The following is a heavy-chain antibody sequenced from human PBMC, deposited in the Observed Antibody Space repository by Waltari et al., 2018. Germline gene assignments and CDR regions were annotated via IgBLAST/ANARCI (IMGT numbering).Heavy chain of an antibody. CDR1: GYTLTALS. CDR3: ATGVEYYDSSGYSSGNFDL. CDR2: FDPEHGET. D-gene: IGHD3-22*01. Sequence: QVQLVQSGAEVKKPGASVKVSCKVSGYTLTALSMHWVRQAPGKGLEWRGGFDPEHGETIYEQKFQGRVTMTEDTSTDTAYMELSSLRSEDTAVYYCATGVEYYDSSGYSSGNFDLWGRGTLVTVSS. V-gene: IGHV1-24*01. J-gene: IGHJ2*01.